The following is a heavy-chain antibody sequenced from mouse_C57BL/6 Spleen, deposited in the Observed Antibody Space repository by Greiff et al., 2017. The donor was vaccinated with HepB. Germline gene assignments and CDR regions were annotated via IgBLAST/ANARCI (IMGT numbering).Heavy chain of an antibody. CDR1: GYTFTSYW. CDR3: ARDYGSSLYYAMDY. D-gene: IGHD1-1*01. V-gene: IGHV1-64*01. CDR2: IHPNSGST. J-gene: IGHJ4*01. Sequence: QVQLQQPGAELEKPGASVKLSCKASGYTFTSYWMHWVKQRPGQGLEWIGMIHPNSGSTNYNEKFKSKATLTVDKSSSTAYMQLSSLTSEDSAVYYCARDYGSSLYYAMDYWGQGTSVTVSS.